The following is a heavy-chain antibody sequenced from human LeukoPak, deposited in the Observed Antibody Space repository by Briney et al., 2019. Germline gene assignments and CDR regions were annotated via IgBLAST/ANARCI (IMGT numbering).Heavy chain of an antibody. Sequence: ASVKVSCNSSGYTFTGYYMHWVRQAPGQGPEWMGWINPNSGGTHYAQKFQGRVTMTRDTSINTAYMELSRLRSDDTAIYYCARGSSIVTSTIDWFDPWGRGALVAVSS. CDR1: GYTFTGYY. CDR2: INPNSGGT. CDR3: ARGSSIVTSTIDWFDP. J-gene: IGHJ5*02. V-gene: IGHV1-2*02. D-gene: IGHD6-6*01.